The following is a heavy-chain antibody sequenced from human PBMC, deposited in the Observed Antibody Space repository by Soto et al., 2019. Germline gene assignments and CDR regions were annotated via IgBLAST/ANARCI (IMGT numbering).Heavy chain of an antibody. Sequence: GGSLRLSCAGSGFTFSDYYMTWIRQAPGKGLEWVSYVSSRSSPIYYADSVKGRFTTSRDNAKNSLYLQMNSLRAEDTAVYYCARAMGVRSGWSSNNWVVPWGQGNLVTVSS. CDR1: GFTFSDYY. CDR3: ARAMGVRSGWSSNNWVVP. V-gene: IGHV3-11*01. J-gene: IGHJ5*02. D-gene: IGHD6-19*01. CDR2: VSSRSSPI.